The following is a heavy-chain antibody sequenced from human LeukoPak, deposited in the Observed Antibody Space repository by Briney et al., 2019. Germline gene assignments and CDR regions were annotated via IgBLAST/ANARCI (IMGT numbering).Heavy chain of an antibody. CDR1: GFTFSSYW. J-gene: IGHJ4*02. Sequence: PGGSLRLSCAASGFTFSSYWMSWVRQAPGKGLEWVANIKEDGSKKNYVDSVKGRFTISRDNARNSLYLQMNSLRAEDTAVYYCARIPISGGNFDYWGQGTLVTVSS. CDR2: IKEDGSKK. D-gene: IGHD4-23*01. CDR3: ARIPISGGNFDY. V-gene: IGHV3-7*01.